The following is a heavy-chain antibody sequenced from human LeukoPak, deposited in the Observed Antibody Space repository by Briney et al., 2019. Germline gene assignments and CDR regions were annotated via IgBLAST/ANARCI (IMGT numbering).Heavy chain of an antibody. D-gene: IGHD3-9*01. V-gene: IGHV4-34*01. CDR2: INHSGST. Sequence: SETLSLTCAVYGGSFSGYYWSWIRQPPGKGLEWIGEINHSGSTNYNPSLKSRVTISVDTSKNQFSLKLSSVTAADTAVYYCARGRHYDILTGYYASDAFDIWGQGTMVTVSS. J-gene: IGHJ3*02. CDR3: ARGRHYDILTGYYASDAFDI. CDR1: GGSFSGYY.